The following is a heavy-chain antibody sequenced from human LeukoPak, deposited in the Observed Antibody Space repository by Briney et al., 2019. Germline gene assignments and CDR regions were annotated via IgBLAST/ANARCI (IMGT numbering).Heavy chain of an antibody. CDR2: MNPNSGNT. Sequence: VSVKVSCKASGCTFTSYDINWVRQATGQGLEWMGWMNPNSGNTGYAQKFQGRVTMTRNTSISTAYMELSSLRSEDTAVYYCARHPRFDSSSWYPWFDPWGQGTLVTVSS. V-gene: IGHV1-8*01. D-gene: IGHD6-13*01. CDR3: ARHPRFDSSSWYPWFDP. J-gene: IGHJ5*02. CDR1: GCTFTSYD.